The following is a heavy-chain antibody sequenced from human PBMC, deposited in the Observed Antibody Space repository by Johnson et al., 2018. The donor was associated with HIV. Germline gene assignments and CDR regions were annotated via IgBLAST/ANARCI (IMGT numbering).Heavy chain of an antibody. D-gene: IGHD3-16*01. Sequence: VQLVESGGGSVQPGGFLRLSCAASGFTFSSYDMHWVRQATGKGLEWVSAIGTAGDTYYPGSVKGRFTISRDNAKNELYLQMNSLRVEDTAIYYCARGWGGQQPIWGQGTMVTVSS. V-gene: IGHV3-13*01. CDR3: ARGWGGQQPI. CDR2: IGTAGDT. J-gene: IGHJ3*02. CDR1: GFTFSSYD.